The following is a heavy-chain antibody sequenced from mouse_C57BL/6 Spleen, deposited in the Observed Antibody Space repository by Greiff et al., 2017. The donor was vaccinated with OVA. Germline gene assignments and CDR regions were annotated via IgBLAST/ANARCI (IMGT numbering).Heavy chain of an antibody. CDR1: GFPFSSYS. CDR2: ISDGGSYT. D-gene: IGHD2-3*01. V-gene: IGHV5-4*01. J-gene: IGHJ3*01. Sequence: DVLLVESGGGLVKPGGSLKLSCAASGFPFSSYSMSWVRQTPEKRLEWVATISDGGSYTYYPHNLKGRFTISRDNAKNNLYLQMSHLKSEDTAMYYCARDRNDGYGGFAYWGQGTLVTVSA. CDR3: ARDRNDGYGGFAY.